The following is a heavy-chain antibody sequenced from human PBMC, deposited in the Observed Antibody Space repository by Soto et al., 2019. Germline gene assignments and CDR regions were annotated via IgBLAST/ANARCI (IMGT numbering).Heavy chain of an antibody. V-gene: IGHV1-69*01. Sequence: QEQLVQSGPEVKKPGSSVRVSCEASGGNFNTYTISWVRQAPGQGLEWLGGIIPVINTAYYAESFQDRVTITADDSTSTVYLELNNLRSDDTALYYCARPNGDYSSPWYFHVWGRGTPVTVSS. CDR1: GGNFNTYT. CDR3: ARPNGDYSSPWYFHV. D-gene: IGHD2-21*01. J-gene: IGHJ2*01. CDR2: IIPVINTA.